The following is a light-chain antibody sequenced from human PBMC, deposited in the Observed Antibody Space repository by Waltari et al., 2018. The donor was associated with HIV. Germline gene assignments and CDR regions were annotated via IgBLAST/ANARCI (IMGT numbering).Light chain of an antibody. Sequence: QSALTQPASVSGFPGQSITISCTGSSSDVGSYNYVSWYQQHPGKAPKLLIYDVSKRPSGVSKRVSGSKAGNTASLTISGLQGEDEADYCCGSYAGSNTYLVGTGTEVTVL. CDR1: SSDVGSYNY. J-gene: IGLJ1*01. V-gene: IGLV2-23*02. CDR2: DVS. CDR3: GSYAGSNTYL.